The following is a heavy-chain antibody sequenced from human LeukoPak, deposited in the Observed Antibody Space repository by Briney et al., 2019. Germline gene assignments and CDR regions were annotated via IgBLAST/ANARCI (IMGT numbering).Heavy chain of an antibody. V-gene: IGHV1-46*01. CDR1: GYTFTSYY. J-gene: IGHJ3*02. D-gene: IGHD6-25*01. CDR3: ARELGGYDDFDI. CDR2: IIPSGGST. Sequence: GASVKVSCKASGYTFTSYYMHWVRQAPGQGLEGMGLIIPSGGSTNYAQNFQGRVTMTRDTSTSTVYMELSSLRSEATAVYYCARELGGYDDFDIWGQGTMVTVSS.